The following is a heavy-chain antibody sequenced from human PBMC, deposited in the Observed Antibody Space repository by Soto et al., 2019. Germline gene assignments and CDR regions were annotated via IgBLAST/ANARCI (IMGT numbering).Heavy chain of an antibody. Sequence: SETLSLTCTVFGGSVSIGDYLWSWIRQRPGKGLEWIGYIHDSGNTYYNPSLKSRVTISLDTSKNQFSLKVTSMTAADTAVYFCARARGGDSGDYASLFDRWGQGNLVTVSS. CDR2: IHDSGNT. CDR3: ARARGGDSGDYASLFDR. CDR1: GGSVSIGDYL. D-gene: IGHD4-17*01. J-gene: IGHJ5*02. V-gene: IGHV4-30-4*01.